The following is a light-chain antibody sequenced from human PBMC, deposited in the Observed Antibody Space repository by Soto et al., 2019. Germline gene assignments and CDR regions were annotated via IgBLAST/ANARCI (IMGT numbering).Light chain of an antibody. CDR3: QQYGNSLIT. CDR2: GAS. Sequence: EIVLTQSPGTLSLFPGERATISCRASQSVTSDYLAWYLQKPGQAPRLLIYGASTRATGISDRFSGSGSGTDFTLTISRLEPEDFAVYYCQQYGNSLITFGQGTRLEIK. V-gene: IGKV3-20*01. J-gene: IGKJ5*01. CDR1: QSVTSDY.